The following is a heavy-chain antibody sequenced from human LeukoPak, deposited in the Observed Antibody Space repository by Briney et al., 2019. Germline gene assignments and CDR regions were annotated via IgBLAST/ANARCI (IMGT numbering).Heavy chain of an antibody. CDR2: ISWNSGGI. CDR3: ARGVRYFDY. V-gene: IGHV3-9*01. J-gene: IGHJ4*02. D-gene: IGHD2-8*01. CDR1: GFTFDDYA. Sequence: PGGSLRLSCAASGFTFDDYAMHWVRQAPGKGLEWVPGISWNSGGIGYADSVKGRFTISRDNAKNSLYLQMNSLRAEDTAVYYCARGVRYFDYWGQGTLVTVSS.